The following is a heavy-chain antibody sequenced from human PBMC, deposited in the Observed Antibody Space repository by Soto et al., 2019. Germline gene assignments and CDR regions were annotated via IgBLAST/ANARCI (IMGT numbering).Heavy chain of an antibody. J-gene: IGHJ4*02. V-gene: IGHV3-64*01. CDR2: ISGNGGVT. CDR3: ARGEASCSSSSCYPFHY. Sequence: EVQLVESGGGLVQPGGSLRLSCAASGFTFSTYAMHWVRQAPGKGLEYVSGISGNGGVTYYANSVKGRFTISRDNSKNTLYLQMGRLRAEDMTVYYCARGEASCSSSSCYPFHYWGQGTLVTVSS. D-gene: IGHD2-2*01. CDR1: GFTFSTYA.